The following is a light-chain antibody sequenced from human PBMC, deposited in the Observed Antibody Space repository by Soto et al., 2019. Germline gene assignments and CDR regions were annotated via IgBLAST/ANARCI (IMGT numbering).Light chain of an antibody. J-gene: IGKJ5*01. Sequence: EIVMTQSPATLSVSPWGRATLSCRASQNIGNKLAWYQHKPGQAPRVLIYDTSTRAAGIPARFSGSGSETNFTLTIITLQSEDFAVYYCQQYNTWRSITFGQGTRLEIK. CDR2: DTS. CDR3: QQYNTWRSIT. CDR1: QNIGNK. V-gene: IGKV3-15*01.